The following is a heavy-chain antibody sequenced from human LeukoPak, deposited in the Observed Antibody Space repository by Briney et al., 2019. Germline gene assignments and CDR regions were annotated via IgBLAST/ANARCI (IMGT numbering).Heavy chain of an antibody. CDR3: ARGVGYLGYYYYMDV. Sequence: ASVKVSCKASGYTFTSYGISWVRQAPGQGLEWMGWISAYNGNTNYAQKLQGRVTMTTDTSTSTAYMELSRLRSDDTAVYYCARGVGYLGYYYYMDVWGKGTTVTISS. D-gene: IGHD2-15*01. CDR1: GYTFTSYG. V-gene: IGHV1-18*01. J-gene: IGHJ6*03. CDR2: ISAYNGNT.